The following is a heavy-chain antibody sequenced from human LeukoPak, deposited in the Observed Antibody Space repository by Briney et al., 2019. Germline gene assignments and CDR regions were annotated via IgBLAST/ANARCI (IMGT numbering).Heavy chain of an antibody. V-gene: IGHV1-18*04. CDR3: ARVASLYGFDY. CDR2: IRAYNGDT. J-gene: IGHJ4*02. D-gene: IGHD2-15*01. Sequence: ASVKVSCKASGYTFTAYYMHWVRQAPGQGLEWMGWIRAYNGDTNYAQKFQGRVTMTTDTSTSTVYMELRNLRSDDTAVYYCARVASLYGFDYWGQGTLVTVSS. CDR1: GYTFTAYY.